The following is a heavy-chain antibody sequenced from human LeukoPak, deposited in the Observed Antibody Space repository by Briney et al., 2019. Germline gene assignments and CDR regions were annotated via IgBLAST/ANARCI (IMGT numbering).Heavy chain of an antibody. Sequence: SETLSLTFAVYGRSFIGYYWSLIRQPPGKGLEWIGEINHSGSTNYNPSIKSRVTISVDQYKNQFYLKLSSVTAADTAVYYCARHRRSGGSCYPIHWFDPWGQGTLVTVSS. CDR3: ARHRRSGGSCYPIHWFDP. CDR1: GRSFIGYY. CDR2: INHSGST. D-gene: IGHD2-15*01. J-gene: IGHJ5*02. V-gene: IGHV4-34*01.